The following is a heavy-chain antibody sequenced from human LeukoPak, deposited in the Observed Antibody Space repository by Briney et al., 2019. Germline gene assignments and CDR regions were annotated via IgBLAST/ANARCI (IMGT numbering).Heavy chain of an antibody. J-gene: IGHJ4*02. V-gene: IGHV3-74*01. CDR3: ARDRGYTQDY. CDR1: GFTFCSYW. CDR2: IKSDGSST. Sequence: GGPLRLSHAASGFTFCSYWMLWVRQAPGKGMVWVSHIKSDGSSTSYADSVKGRFTISRDNAKNTLYLQMNSLRAEDTAVYYCARDRGYTQDYWGLGTLVTVSS. D-gene: IGHD5-12*01.